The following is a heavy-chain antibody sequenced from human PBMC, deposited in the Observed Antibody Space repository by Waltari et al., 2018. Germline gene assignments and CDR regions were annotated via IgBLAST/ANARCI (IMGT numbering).Heavy chain of an antibody. CDR2: INPRGRRT. Sequence: QVQLVQSGAEVKKPGASVKVSCKASGYTFTSYYMHWVRQAPGQGLEWMGIINPRGRRTSSAQKFKGRGTMTRDTSTSTVYIELSSLRSEDTAVYYCARAQTYYYDSSGYYLGLGYWGQGTLVTISS. J-gene: IGHJ4*02. CDR1: GYTFTSYY. V-gene: IGHV1-46*01. D-gene: IGHD3-22*01. CDR3: ARAQTYYYDSSGYYLGLGY.